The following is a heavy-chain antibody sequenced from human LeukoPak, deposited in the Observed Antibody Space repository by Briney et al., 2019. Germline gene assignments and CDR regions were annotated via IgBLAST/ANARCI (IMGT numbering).Heavy chain of an antibody. CDR1: GGSISSGSYY. D-gene: IGHD3-10*01. CDR2: IYTSGST. CDR3: ARDLLWFGELENYYYGMDV. V-gene: IGHV4-61*02. J-gene: IGHJ6*02. Sequence: SQTLSLTCTVSGGSISSGSYYWSWIQQPAGKGLEWIGRIYTSGSTNYNPSLKGRVTISVDTSKNQFSLKLSSVTAADTAVYYCARDLLWFGELENYYYGMDVWGQGTTVTVSS.